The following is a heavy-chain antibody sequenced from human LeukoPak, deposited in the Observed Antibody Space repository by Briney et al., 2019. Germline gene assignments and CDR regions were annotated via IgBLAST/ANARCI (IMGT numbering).Heavy chain of an antibody. CDR2: ISGSGGST. Sequence: GGSLRLSCAASGFTVTNNYMSWVRQAPGKGLEWVSAISGSGGSTYYADSVKGRFTVSRDNSKNTLYLQMNSLRAEDTAVYYCANDGAYYDSNTDAFDIWGQGTMVTVSS. CDR3: ANDGAYYDSNTDAFDI. J-gene: IGHJ3*02. V-gene: IGHV3-23*01. D-gene: IGHD3-22*01. CDR1: GFTVTNNY.